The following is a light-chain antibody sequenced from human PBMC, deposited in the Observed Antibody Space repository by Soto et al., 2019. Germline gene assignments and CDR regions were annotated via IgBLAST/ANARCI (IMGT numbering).Light chain of an antibody. Sequence: QSVLTQSPSASASLGASVKLTCTLSSGHSNYAIAWHQQQSEKGPRYLMKLNSDGSHSKGDGIPDRFSGSSSGAERYLTIXXXXXXXXADYYCQTWGSGIVVFGGGTKLTV. V-gene: IGLV4-69*01. CDR1: SGHSNYA. J-gene: IGLJ2*01. CDR2: LNSDGSH. CDR3: QTWGSGIVV.